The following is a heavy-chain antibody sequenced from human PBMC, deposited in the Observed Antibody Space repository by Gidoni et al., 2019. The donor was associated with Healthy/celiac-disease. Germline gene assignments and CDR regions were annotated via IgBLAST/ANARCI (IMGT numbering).Heavy chain of an antibody. CDR1: GFTFSSYS. CDR2: ISSSSSYI. D-gene: IGHD7-27*01. Sequence: EVQLVESGGGLVKPGGSLRLSCAASGFTFSSYSMNWVRQAPGKGLGWVSAISSSSSYIYYADSVKGRFTISRDNAKNSLYLQMNSLRAEDTAVYYCARDLTGLRIFDYWGQGTLVTVSS. CDR3: ARDLTGLRIFDY. J-gene: IGHJ4*02. V-gene: IGHV3-21*01.